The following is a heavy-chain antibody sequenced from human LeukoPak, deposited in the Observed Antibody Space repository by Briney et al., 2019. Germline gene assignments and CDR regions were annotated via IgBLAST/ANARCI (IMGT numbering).Heavy chain of an antibody. V-gene: IGHV4-34*12. D-gene: IGHD3-22*01. Sequence: PSETLSLTCAVYGGSFSGYYWSWIRQPPGKGLEWIGEIIHSGSTNYNPSPKSRVTVSVDTSKNQFSLKLSSVTAADTAVYYCARQDYYDSSGHNWFDPWGQGTLVTVSS. CDR1: GGSFSGYY. J-gene: IGHJ5*02. CDR2: IIHSGST. CDR3: ARQDYYDSSGHNWFDP.